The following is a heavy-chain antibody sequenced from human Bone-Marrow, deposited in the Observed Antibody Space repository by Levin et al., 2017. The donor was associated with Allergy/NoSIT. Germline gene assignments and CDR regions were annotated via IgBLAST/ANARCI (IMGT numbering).Heavy chain of an antibody. J-gene: IGHJ4*02. CDR2: IRPKTYGGTT. CDR3: SRGLTWTQGWSSGYYFDS. CDR1: GFIFGFYP. V-gene: IGHV3-49*02. Sequence: GGSLRLSCTDSGFIFGFYPISWFRQSPRKGLEWVGLIRPKTYGGTTEYAASVKGRFTISRDDSKSIAYLEMNSLQTEDTGVYYCSRGLTWTQGWSSGYYFDSWGPGTLVTVSS. D-gene: IGHD5-18*01.